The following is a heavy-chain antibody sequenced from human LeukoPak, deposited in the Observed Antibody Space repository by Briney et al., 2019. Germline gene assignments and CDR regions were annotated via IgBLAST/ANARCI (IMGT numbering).Heavy chain of an antibody. Sequence: PSETLSLTCTVSGGSISNSGHYWGWIRQPPGKGLEWIGSIYYSGSTYYSPSLKSRVTISVDTSKNQFSLRLNSVTAADTAVYYCARVGVTAIPVDYWGQGTLVTVSS. CDR2: IYYSGST. CDR3: ARVGVTAIPVDY. V-gene: IGHV4-39*07. D-gene: IGHD2-21*02. J-gene: IGHJ4*02. CDR1: GGSISNSGHY.